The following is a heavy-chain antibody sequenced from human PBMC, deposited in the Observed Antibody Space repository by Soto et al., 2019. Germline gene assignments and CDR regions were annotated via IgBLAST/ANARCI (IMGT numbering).Heavy chain of an antibody. J-gene: IGHJ5*02. V-gene: IGHV4-59*01. CDR2: IYHSGST. CDR1: GGSISGYY. Sequence: SETLSLTCTVSGGSISGYYWSWIRQPPGKGLEWIGYIYHSGSTNYNPSLKSRVTISVDTSKNQFSLKLSSVTAADTAVYYCAKDSGYNYGYFRWFDPWGQGTLVTVS. D-gene: IGHD5-18*01. CDR3: AKDSGYNYGYFRWFDP.